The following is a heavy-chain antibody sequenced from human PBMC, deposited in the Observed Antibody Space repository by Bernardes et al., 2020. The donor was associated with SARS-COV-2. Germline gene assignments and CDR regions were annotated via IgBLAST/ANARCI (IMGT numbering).Heavy chain of an antibody. CDR2: IGANGFLT. V-gene: IGHV3-21*01. D-gene: IGHD3-9*01. Sequence: GESLRLSCEASGFSFSRYGTSWVRQAPGKGLEWVSFIGANGFLTYYGDSVRGRFTTSRDNTRKSVFLQMESLRAEDTAVYYCARDVGGTDWRFGFDVWGPGTMVHVSS. J-gene: IGHJ3*01. CDR1: GFSFSRYG. CDR3: ARDVGGTDWRFGFDV.